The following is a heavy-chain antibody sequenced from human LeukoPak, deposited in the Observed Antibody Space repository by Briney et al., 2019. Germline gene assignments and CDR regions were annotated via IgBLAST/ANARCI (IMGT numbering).Heavy chain of an antibody. D-gene: IGHD3-3*01. J-gene: IGHJ6*04. Sequence: GGSLRLSCVASVFTFSHYGMHWVRQAPGKGLEWVAATSYDGSDEYYVDSVKGRFTISRDNSKNTLYLEMKSLSSEDTAIYYCARTYTVFGAMDVWGKGTTVTVSA. CDR1: VFTFSHYG. CDR3: ARTYTVFGAMDV. CDR2: TSYDGSDE. V-gene: IGHV3-30*03.